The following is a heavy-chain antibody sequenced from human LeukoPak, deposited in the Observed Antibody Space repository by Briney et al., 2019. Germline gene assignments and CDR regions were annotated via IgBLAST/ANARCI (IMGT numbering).Heavy chain of an antibody. CDR2: ISYDGSNK. CDR3: AREMGSFDY. D-gene: IGHD3-16*01. J-gene: IGHJ4*02. V-gene: IGHV3-30-3*01. CDR1: GFTFSSYA. Sequence: GGSLRLSCAASGFTFSSYAMHWVRQAPGKGLEWEAVISYDGSNKYYADSVKGRFTISRDNSKNTLYLQMNSLRAEDTAVYYCAREMGSFDYWGQGTLVTVSS.